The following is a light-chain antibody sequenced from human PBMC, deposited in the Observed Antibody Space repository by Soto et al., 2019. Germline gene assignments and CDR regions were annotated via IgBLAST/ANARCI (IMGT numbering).Light chain of an antibody. CDR2: GAS. J-gene: IGKJ5*01. V-gene: IGKV3-15*01. Sequence: EIVMTQSPATLSVSPGERATLSCRASQSVSSSLAWYQHKPGQAPRLLIYGASTRATGIPARFSGGGSGTDFTLTISSLEREDSAVYYCEERSNWPPPFGQRTRQAIK. CDR3: EERSNWPPP. CDR1: QSVSSS.